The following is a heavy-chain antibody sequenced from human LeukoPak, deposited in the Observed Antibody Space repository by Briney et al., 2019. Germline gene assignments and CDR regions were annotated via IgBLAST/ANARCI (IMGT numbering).Heavy chain of an antibody. V-gene: IGHV4-59*01. D-gene: IGHD6-13*01. CDR2: IYYSGST. CDR1: GGSFSGYY. J-gene: IGHJ3*02. Sequence: SETLSLTCAVYGGSFSGYYWSWIRQPPGKGLEWIGYIYYSGSTNYNPSLKSRVTISVDTSKNQFSLKLSSVTAADTAVYYCARDRIAAAGDAFDIWGQGTMVTVSS. CDR3: ARDRIAAAGDAFDI.